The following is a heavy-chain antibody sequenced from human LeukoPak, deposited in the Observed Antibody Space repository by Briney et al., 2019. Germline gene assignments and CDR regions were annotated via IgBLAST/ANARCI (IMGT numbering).Heavy chain of an antibody. CDR2: IRYDGSNK. V-gene: IGHV3-30*02. Sequence: GGSLRLSCAASGFTFSSYGMHWVRQAPGKGLEWVAFIRYDGSNKYYADSVKGRFTISRDNSHNTLYLQMNSLHSEDTAVYYCAKDLGLQVGASPFDYWGQGTLVTVSS. CDR1: GFTFSSYG. CDR3: AKDLGLQVGASPFDY. J-gene: IGHJ4*02. D-gene: IGHD1-26*01.